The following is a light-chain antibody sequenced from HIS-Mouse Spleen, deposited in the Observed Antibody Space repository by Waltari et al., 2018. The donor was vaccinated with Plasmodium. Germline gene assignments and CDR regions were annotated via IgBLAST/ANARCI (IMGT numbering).Light chain of an antibody. CDR3: CSYAGSSTLV. J-gene: IGLJ1*01. CDR1: RSDVGSYTL. Sequence: QSALTQPASVSGSPGQPLTLSCTGTRSDVGSYTLVSWYQQHPGKAPKLMIYEGSKRPSGVSNRFSGSESGNTASLTISGLQAEDEADYYCCSYAGSSTLVFGTGTKVTVL. V-gene: IGLV2-23*01. CDR2: EGS.